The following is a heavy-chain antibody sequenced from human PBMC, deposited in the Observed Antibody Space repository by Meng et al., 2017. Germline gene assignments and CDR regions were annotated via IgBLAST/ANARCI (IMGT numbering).Heavy chain of an antibody. V-gene: IGHV4-34*01. CDR2: INHSGNT. CDR3: ARGPLVHQYFDY. J-gene: IGHJ4*02. CDR1: GGTFRGYY. D-gene: IGHD6-13*01. Sequence: QGQRPRLGEAPLTLSLTLALTGGVYGGTFRGYYGSWIRQHPGEGLEWIGEINHSGNTNYNPSLKSRATISVDTSKNQFSLKLSSVTAADTAVYYCARGPLVHQYFDYWGQGTLVTVSS.